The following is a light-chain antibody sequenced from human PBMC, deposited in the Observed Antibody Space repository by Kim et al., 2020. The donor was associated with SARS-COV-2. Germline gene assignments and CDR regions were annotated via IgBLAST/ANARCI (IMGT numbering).Light chain of an antibody. CDR1: QSINSD. Sequence: SPGERATLSCRASQSINSDLAWYQLRPGQAPRLLIYGASNRATGIPARFSGSGSGTEFTLTISGLQSEDFAVYYCQQYNKWPPKYTFGQGTKLEI. J-gene: IGKJ2*01. V-gene: IGKV3-15*01. CDR3: QQYNKWPPKYT. CDR2: GAS.